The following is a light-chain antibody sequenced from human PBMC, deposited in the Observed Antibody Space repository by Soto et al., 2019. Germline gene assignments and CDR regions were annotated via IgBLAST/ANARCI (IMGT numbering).Light chain of an antibody. V-gene: IGLV2-11*01. CDR3: CSYAGSYLGV. J-gene: IGLJ1*01. CDR1: SSDVGGYNY. Sequence: QSVLTQPRSVSGSPGQSVTISCTGTSSDVGGYNYVSWYQQHPGKAPKLMIYDVSKRPSGVPDRFSGSKSGNTASLTISGLQAEDEADYYCCSYAGSYLGVFGTGTRSPS. CDR2: DVS.